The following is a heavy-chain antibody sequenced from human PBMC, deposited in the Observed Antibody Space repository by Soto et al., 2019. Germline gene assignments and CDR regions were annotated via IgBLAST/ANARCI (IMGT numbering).Heavy chain of an antibody. Sequence: QITLKESGPTLVKPTQTLTLTCTFSGFSLTTSGVGVGWIRQPPGKALEWLALLYWDDDKRYSPSLKSRLTTTMDTSNTQVVLTMTNMAPVDTGTYFCAPSSGRSGDYWGQGTLVTVSS. D-gene: IGHD3-10*01. CDR1: GFSLTTSGVG. J-gene: IGHJ4*02. CDR3: APSSGRSGDY. CDR2: LYWDDDK. V-gene: IGHV2-5*02.